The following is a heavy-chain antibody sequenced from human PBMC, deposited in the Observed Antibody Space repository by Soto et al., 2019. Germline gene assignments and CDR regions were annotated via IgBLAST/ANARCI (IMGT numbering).Heavy chain of an antibody. Sequence: QVELVQSGAEVKEPGDSVKVSCKTSGYSFTSRGIYWVRQAPGQGLEWMGWISPYIGNTNYGERFQGRVPLSADTSTSTAYRELRSLPSDDTAVYYCGREAGDYDWYFDLLGRGTPVTVSS. CDR3: GREAGDYDWYFDL. CDR1: GYSFTSRG. CDR2: ISPYIGNT. V-gene: IGHV1-18*01. J-gene: IGHJ2*01. D-gene: IGHD4-17*01.